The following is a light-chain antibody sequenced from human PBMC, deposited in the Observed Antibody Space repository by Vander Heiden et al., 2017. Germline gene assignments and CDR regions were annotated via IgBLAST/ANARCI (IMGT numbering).Light chain of an antibody. CDR2: GAS. J-gene: IGKJ3*01. CDR1: QSVSSSY. CDR3: QQNGSLPLCT. Sequence: ELVLTQSPGTLSLSPGERATLSCRASQSVSSSYLAWYQQKPGQAPRLLIYGASSRATGIPDRFSGSGYGTDFTLTISRLEPEDFAVYYCQQNGSLPLCTFGHGTKVDIK. V-gene: IGKV3-20*01.